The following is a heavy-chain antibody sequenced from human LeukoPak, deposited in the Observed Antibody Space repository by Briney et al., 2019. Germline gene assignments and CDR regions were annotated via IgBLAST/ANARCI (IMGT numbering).Heavy chain of an antibody. CDR3: ARSTGYSSGWFSNTIDY. CDR2: ISSSGSTI. V-gene: IGHV3-48*04. Sequence: GGSLRLSCAASGFTFSSYAMHWVRQAPGKGLEWVSYISSSGSTIYYADSVKGRFTISRDNAKNSLYLQMNSLRAEDTAVYYCARSTGYSSGWFSNTIDYWGQGTLVTVSS. CDR1: GFTFSSYA. D-gene: IGHD6-19*01. J-gene: IGHJ4*02.